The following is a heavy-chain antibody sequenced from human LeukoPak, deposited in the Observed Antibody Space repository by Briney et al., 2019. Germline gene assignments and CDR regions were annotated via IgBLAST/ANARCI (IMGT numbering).Heavy chain of an antibody. D-gene: IGHD5-18*01. CDR1: GGSISGSSYY. J-gene: IGHJ4*02. Sequence: SETLSLTCTVSGGSISGSSYYWGWICQPPGKGLEWIGSIYYSGSTYYNPSLKSRVTISVDTSKNQFSLKLNSVTATDTAVYYCARWLQGFDSWGQGTLVTVSS. V-gene: IGHV4-39*01. CDR2: IYYSGST. CDR3: ARWLQGFDS.